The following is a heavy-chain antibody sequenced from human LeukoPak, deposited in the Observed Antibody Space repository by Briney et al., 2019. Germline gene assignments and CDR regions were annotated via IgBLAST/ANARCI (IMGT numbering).Heavy chain of an antibody. J-gene: IGHJ6*02. CDR2: INHSGST. Sequence: SETLSLTCAVYGGSFSGYYWSWIRQPPGKGLEWIGEINHSGSTNYNPSLKSRVTISVDTSKNQFSLKLSSVTAADTAVYYCARDRIVVVPAANYYYYYYGMDVWGQGTTVTVSS. CDR1: GGSFSGYY. CDR3: ARDRIVVVPAANYYYYYYGMDV. V-gene: IGHV4-34*01. D-gene: IGHD2-2*01.